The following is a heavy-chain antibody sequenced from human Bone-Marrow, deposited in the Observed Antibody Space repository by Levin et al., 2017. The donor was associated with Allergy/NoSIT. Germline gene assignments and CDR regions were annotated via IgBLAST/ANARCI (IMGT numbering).Heavy chain of an antibody. J-gene: IGHJ5*01. Sequence: SCAASGFIFRNYAMNWVRQAPGKAPEWVAVISDDARHRYYAGFVKGRFTISRDNSKDTLFLEMNSLRQDDTAVYYCARGRGYSYGSRFDTWGHGTLVTVSS. D-gene: IGHD5-18*01. CDR2: ISDDARHR. V-gene: IGHV3-30*04. CDR1: GFIFRNYA. CDR3: ARGRGYSYGSRFDT.